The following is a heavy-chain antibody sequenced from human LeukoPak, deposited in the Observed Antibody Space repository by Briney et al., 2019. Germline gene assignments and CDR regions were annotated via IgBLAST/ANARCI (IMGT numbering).Heavy chain of an antibody. J-gene: IGHJ4*02. CDR1: GGSISSYY. CDR3: ARQGGYSYGYSFDY. D-gene: IGHD5-18*01. V-gene: IGHV4-59*08. CDR2: IYYSGST. Sequence: PSETLSLTCTVSGGSISSYYRSWVRQPPGKGLEWIGYIYYSGSTNYNPSLKSRVTISVDTSKNQFSLKLSSVTAADTAVYYCARQGGYSYGYSFDYWGQGTLVTVSS.